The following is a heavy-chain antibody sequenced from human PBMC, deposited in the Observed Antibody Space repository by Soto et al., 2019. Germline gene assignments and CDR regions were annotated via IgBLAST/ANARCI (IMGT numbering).Heavy chain of an antibody. Sequence: QLQLQESGPGLVKSSETLSLTCTVSGGSISSSTYYWGWIRQPPGNGLAWIGNIYHSGSTYYNPSLKRRVTISVDTSKNQFSLKLSSVTAADTAVYYCATLLKGDYWGQGTLVTVSS. V-gene: IGHV4-39*01. CDR3: ATLLKGDY. D-gene: IGHD2-15*01. CDR1: GGSISSSTYY. CDR2: IYHSGST. J-gene: IGHJ4*02.